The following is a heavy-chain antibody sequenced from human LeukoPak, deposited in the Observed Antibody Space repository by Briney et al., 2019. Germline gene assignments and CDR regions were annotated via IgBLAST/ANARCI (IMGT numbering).Heavy chain of an antibody. CDR2: ISGYNGNT. J-gene: IGHJ4*02. Sequence: ASVKVSCKASGYTFTGYYMHWVRQAPGQGLEWMGWISGYNGNTNYAQKLQGRVTLTTDTSTSTAYMELRSLRSDDTAVYYCVRELGGTYSIDYWGQGTLVTVSS. D-gene: IGHD6-19*01. CDR1: GYTFTGYY. V-gene: IGHV1-18*04. CDR3: VRELGGTYSIDY.